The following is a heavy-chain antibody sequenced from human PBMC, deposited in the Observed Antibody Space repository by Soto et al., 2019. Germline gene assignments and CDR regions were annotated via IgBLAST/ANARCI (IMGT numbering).Heavy chain of an antibody. CDR3: ARRRGSYWGADWDEGFCY. J-gene: IGHJ4*02. CDR2: IYWDDDK. D-gene: IGHD2-21*02. CDR1: GFSLSTSGVG. V-gene: IGHV2-5*02. Sequence: QITLKESGPTLVKPTQTLRLTCTFSGFSLSTSGVGVGWIREPPGNALECLALIYWDDDKRYSPSLKSRLTITKDSSKNQVPLTMTDMVPVDTATNYCARRRGSYWGADWDEGFCYWGQGTLVTVSS.